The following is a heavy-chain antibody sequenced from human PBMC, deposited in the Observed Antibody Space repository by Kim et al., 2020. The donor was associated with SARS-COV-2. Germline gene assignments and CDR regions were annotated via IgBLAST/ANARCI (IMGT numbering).Heavy chain of an antibody. J-gene: IGHJ6*02. V-gene: IGHV3-11*05. Sequence: GGSLRLSCAASGFTFSDYYMSWIRQAPGKGLEWVSYISSSSSYTNYADSVKGRFTISRDNAKNSLYLQMNSLRGEDTAVYYCARDHSTYYYGSSGYYRALAPEYYYYCRDVWGRGTPVTVSS. CDR1: GFTFSDYY. D-gene: IGHD3-22*01. CDR3: ARDHSTYYYGSSGYYRALAPEYYYYCRDV. CDR2: ISSSSSYT.